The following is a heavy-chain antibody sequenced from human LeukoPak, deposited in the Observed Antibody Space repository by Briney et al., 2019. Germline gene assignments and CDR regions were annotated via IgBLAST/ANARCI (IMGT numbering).Heavy chain of an antibody. D-gene: IGHD6-13*01. V-gene: IGHV6-1*01. J-gene: IGHJ4*02. CDR2: TYYRSKWYN. Sequence: SQTLSLTCAISGDSVSSNSAAWNWIRQSPSRGLEWLGRTYYRSKWYNDYAVSVKSRITINPDTSKNQFSLQLNSVTPEDTAVYYCARVDPPRQWYSSSWAFDYWGQGTLVTVSS. CDR1: GDSVSSNSAA. CDR3: ARVDPPRQWYSSSWAFDY.